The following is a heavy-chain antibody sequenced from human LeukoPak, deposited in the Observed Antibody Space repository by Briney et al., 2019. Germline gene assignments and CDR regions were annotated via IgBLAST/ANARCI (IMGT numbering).Heavy chain of an antibody. Sequence: PSETLSLTCAVSGGSINSHYWGWIRQPPGKGLQWIGDIYYTGKNNYNPSLKSRVTISLDTSKDHLSLNLTSVLAAYTAIYYCVXRDTXXXXXDXXXQXILVTVSS. CDR1: GGSINSHY. J-gene: IGHJ4*02. D-gene: IGHD3-9*01. CDR2: IYYTGKN. V-gene: IGHV4-59*08. CDR3: VXRDTXXXXXDX.